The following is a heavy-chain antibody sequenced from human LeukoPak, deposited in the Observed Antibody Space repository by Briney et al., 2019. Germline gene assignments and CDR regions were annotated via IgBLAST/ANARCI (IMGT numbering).Heavy chain of an antibody. CDR3: ARDLFDIVVVPAASNEDWFDP. CDR2: INPNSGGT. Sequence: ASVKVSCKASGYTFTGYYMHWVRQAPGQGLEWMGWINPNSGGTNYAQKFQGGVTMTRDTSISTAYMELSRLRSDDTAVYYCARDLFDIVVVPAASNEDWFDPWGQGTLVTVSS. J-gene: IGHJ5*02. V-gene: IGHV1-2*02. CDR1: GYTFTGYY. D-gene: IGHD2-2*01.